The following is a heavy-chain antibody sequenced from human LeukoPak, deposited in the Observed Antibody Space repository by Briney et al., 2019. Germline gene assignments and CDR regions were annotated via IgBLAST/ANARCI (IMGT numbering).Heavy chain of an antibody. CDR2: ISSSGSTI. V-gene: IGHV3-11*04. J-gene: IGHJ6*03. Sequence: PGGSLRLSCAASGFTFSDYYMSWIRQAPGKGLEWVSYISSSGSTIYYADSVKGRFTISRDNAKNSLYLQMNSLRAEDTAVYYCAREAAAGTGYYYYMDVWGKGTTVTVSS. CDR1: GFTFSDYY. CDR3: AREAAAGTGYYYYMDV. D-gene: IGHD6-13*01.